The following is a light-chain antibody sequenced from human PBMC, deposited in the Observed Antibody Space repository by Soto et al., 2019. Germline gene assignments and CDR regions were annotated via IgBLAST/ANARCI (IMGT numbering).Light chain of an antibody. V-gene: IGLV2-14*01. Sequence: QSVLTQPASVSGSPGQPITISCTGTSSDVRGYNSVSWYQQHPGKAPKLMIYEVSNRPSGVSNRLSGSKAGNTASLPISGLQAEDEADYYCSSYTSSSTYVFGTGTKVTGL. J-gene: IGLJ1*01. CDR3: SSYTSSSTYV. CDR2: EVS. CDR1: SSDVRGYNS.